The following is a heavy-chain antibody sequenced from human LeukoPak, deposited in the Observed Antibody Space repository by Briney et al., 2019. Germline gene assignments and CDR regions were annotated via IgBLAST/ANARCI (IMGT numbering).Heavy chain of an antibody. Sequence: GASVKVSCKASGGTFSSYAISWVRQAPGQGLEWMGGIIPIFGTANYAQKFQGRVTITADKSTSTAYMELSSLRSEDTAVYYCASPIAAAGTLFDDWGQGTLVTVSS. D-gene: IGHD6-13*01. J-gene: IGHJ4*02. CDR1: GGTFSSYA. CDR2: IIPIFGTA. CDR3: ASPIAAAGTLFDD. V-gene: IGHV1-69*06.